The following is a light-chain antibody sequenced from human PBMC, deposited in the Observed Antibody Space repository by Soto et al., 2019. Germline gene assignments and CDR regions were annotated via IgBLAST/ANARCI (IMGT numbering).Light chain of an antibody. V-gene: IGKV3-20*01. J-gene: IGKJ1*01. CDR2: GAS. Sequence: ETVLTQSPGTLSLSPGERATLSCRTSQSVSSSYLARYQQKPGQAPRLLVYGASSTATGIPHRFSGSGSGTDFTLTISRLEPDEFAVYYGQQYGSSHSFERGTKVEIK. CDR1: QSVSSSY. CDR3: QQYGSSHS.